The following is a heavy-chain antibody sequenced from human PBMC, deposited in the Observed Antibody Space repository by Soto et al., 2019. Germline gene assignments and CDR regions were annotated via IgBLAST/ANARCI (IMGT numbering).Heavy chain of an antibody. J-gene: IGHJ3*01. Sequence: QVQLVQSGAEVKKPGSSVKVSCKASGGTFRTESINWVRQAPGRGLEWMGGIIPVFGTSDYAQKFQGRVKITADESTTTADMELSSLRSDATDVYYCARGHEFGGNSDAFAVWGQGTMVTVSS. CDR3: ARGHEFGGNSDAFAV. V-gene: IGHV1-69*12. CDR1: GGTFRTES. D-gene: IGHD2-21*01. CDR2: IIPVFGTS.